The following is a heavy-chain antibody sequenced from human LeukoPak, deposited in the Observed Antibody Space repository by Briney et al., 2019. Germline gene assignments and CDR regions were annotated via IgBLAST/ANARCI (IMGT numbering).Heavy chain of an antibody. V-gene: IGHV3-23*01. D-gene: IGHD6-19*01. CDR2: ISGSGGST. Sequence: PGGSLRLSCAASGFTFSSYAMSWVRQAPGKGLEWVSAISGSGGSTYYADSVKGRFTISRDSSKNTLYLQMNSLRAEDTAVYYCAKDREKWLVNYFDYWGQGTLVTVSS. CDR1: GFTFSSYA. CDR3: AKDREKWLVNYFDY. J-gene: IGHJ4*02.